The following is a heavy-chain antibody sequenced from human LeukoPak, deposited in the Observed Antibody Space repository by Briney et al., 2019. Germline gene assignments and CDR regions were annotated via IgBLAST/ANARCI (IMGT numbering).Heavy chain of an antibody. Sequence: GGSLRLSCAASGFTFSSYAMHWVRQAPGKGLEWVTIISYDGSNKYYADSVKGRFTISRVNSKNTLYLHMNSLRAEDTAVYYCARPTPYYYDSSAYPDYWGQGTLGTVSS. CDR3: ARPTPYYYDSSAYPDY. V-gene: IGHV3-30*04. J-gene: IGHJ4*02. CDR2: ISYDGSNK. CDR1: GFTFSSYA. D-gene: IGHD3-22*01.